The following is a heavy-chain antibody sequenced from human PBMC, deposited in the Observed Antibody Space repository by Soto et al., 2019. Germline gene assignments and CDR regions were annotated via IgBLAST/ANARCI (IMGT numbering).Heavy chain of an antibody. Sequence: GWSLRLSCAASGFTFSDYYMSWIRQAPGKGLEWLSYISSGGVTIYYADSVRGRFTISRDNAKNSLYLQMNSLRAEDTAVYYCARVGGYGGFAPFDNWGQGALVTVSS. D-gene: IGHD5-12*01. CDR3: ARVGGYGGFAPFDN. CDR1: GFTFSDYY. CDR2: ISSGGVTI. V-gene: IGHV3-11*01. J-gene: IGHJ4*02.